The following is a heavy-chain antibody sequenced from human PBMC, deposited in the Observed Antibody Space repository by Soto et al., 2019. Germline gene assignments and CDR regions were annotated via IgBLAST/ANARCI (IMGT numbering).Heavy chain of an antibody. Sequence: QVQLVESGGGVVQPGRSLRLSCAASGFTFSDYGMHWVRQAPGKGLEWVAVIWHDGSNEYYADSVKGRFTIFRDNSKNTLYLKMNSLRAEDTAVYYCARDVNDHWGQGTLVTVSS. CDR1: GFTFSDYG. V-gene: IGHV3-33*01. J-gene: IGHJ4*02. CDR3: ARDVNDH. CDR2: IWHDGSNE.